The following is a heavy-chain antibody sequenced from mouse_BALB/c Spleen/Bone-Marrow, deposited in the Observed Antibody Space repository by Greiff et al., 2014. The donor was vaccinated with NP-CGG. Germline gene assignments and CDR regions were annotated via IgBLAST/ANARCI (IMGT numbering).Heavy chain of an antibody. Sequence: VQLQQSGPELVKPGASVKLSCKASGYTFTDYYINWVKQKPGQGLEWIGWIYPGGGNTKYNEKFKGKATLTVDTSSSTAYMQLSSLTSEDTAVYFCARPPYYYGSRYYWYFDVWGAGTTVTVSS. D-gene: IGHD1-1*01. CDR2: IYPGGGNT. V-gene: IGHV1-84*02. J-gene: IGHJ1*01. CDR1: GYTFTDYY. CDR3: ARPPYYYGSRYYWYFDV.